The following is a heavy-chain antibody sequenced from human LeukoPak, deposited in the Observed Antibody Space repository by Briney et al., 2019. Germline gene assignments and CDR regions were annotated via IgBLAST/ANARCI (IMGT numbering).Heavy chain of an antibody. CDR3: AKEGYDSSGFDY. J-gene: IGHJ4*02. D-gene: IGHD3-22*01. CDR2: ISGDGGST. V-gene: IGHV3-43*02. Sequence: PGGSLRPSCAASGFTFDDYAMHWVRQAPGKGLEWVSLISGDGGSTYYADSVKGRFTISRDNSKNSLYLQMNSLRTEDTALYYCAKEGYDSSGFDYWGQGTLVTVSS. CDR1: GFTFDDYA.